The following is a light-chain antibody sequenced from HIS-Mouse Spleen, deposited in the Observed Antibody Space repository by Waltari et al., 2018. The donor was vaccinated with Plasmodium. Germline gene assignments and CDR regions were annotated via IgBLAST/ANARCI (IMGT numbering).Light chain of an antibody. CDR2: YYSDSDK. CDR3: MIWPSNASGV. J-gene: IGLJ3*02. Sequence: QPVLTQPPSSSASPGESARLTCTSPSYINVGSYNIYWYQQQQGSPPRYLLYYYSDSDKGQGSGVPSRFSGSKDASANTGILLISGLQSEDEADYYCMIWPSNASGVFGGGTKLTVL. V-gene: IGLV5-37*01. CDR1: SYINVGSYN.